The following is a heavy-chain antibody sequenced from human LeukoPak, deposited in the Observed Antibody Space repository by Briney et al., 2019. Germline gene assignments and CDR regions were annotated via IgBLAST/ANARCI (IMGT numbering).Heavy chain of an antibody. V-gene: IGHV3-66*02. J-gene: IGHJ6*03. CDR2: IYSGGST. Sequence: GGSLRLSCAASGFTVSSNYMSWVRQAPGKGLEWVSVIYSGGSTYYADSVKGRLTISRDNSKNTLYLQMNSLRAEDTAVYYCASTESGSQGYYYYYMDVWGKGTTVTVSS. D-gene: IGHD1-26*01. CDR1: GFTVSSNY. CDR3: ASTESGSQGYYYYYMDV.